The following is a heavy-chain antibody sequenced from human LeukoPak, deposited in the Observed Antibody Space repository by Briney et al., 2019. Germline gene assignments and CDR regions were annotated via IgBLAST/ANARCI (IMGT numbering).Heavy chain of an antibody. D-gene: IGHD6-13*01. CDR2: IYDSGST. CDR3: ARVSSSWAVPY. Sequence: SETLSLTCTVSGGSISSYHWSWFRQAPGKGLEWIGYIYDSGSTNYNPSPKSRVTIPVDTSKNQFSLKLSSVTAADTAVYYCARVSSSWAVPYWGQGTLVTVSS. V-gene: IGHV4-59*01. J-gene: IGHJ4*02. CDR1: GGSISSYH.